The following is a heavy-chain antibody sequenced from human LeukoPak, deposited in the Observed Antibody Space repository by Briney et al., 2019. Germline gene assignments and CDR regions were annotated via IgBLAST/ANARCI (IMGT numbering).Heavy chain of an antibody. V-gene: IGHV4-39*07. D-gene: IGHD3-9*01. J-gene: IGHJ4*02. CDR2: IYYSGST. Sequence: SETLSLTCTVSGGSISSSSYYWGWIRQPPGKGLEWIGSIYYSGSTYYNPSLKSRVTISVDTSKNQFSLKLSSVTAADTAVYYCARTQDYDILTGYFPFDYWGQGTLVTVSS. CDR1: GGSISSSSYY. CDR3: ARTQDYDILTGYFPFDY.